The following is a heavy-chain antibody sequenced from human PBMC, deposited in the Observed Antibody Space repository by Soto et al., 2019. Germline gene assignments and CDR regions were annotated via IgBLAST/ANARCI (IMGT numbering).Heavy chain of an antibody. V-gene: IGHV1-24*01. CDR1: GYTLSELS. J-gene: IGHJ3*02. Sequence: ASVKVSCKVSGYTLSELSRHWVRQGPGKGLEWMGSFDPEDGERFYAQKFQGRVTMTEDTSTHIAYMELTSLRSEDTAVYYCATVLAGAFDIWGQGTMVTVSS. CDR3: ATVLAGAFDI. CDR2: FDPEDGER. D-gene: IGHD3-3*02.